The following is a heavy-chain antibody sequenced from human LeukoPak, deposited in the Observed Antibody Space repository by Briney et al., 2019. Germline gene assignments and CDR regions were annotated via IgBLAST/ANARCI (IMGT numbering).Heavy chain of an antibody. CDR1: GGTFSSYA. J-gene: IGHJ1*01. CDR2: IIPIFGTA. V-gene: IGHV1-69*06. Sequence: SVKVSCKASGGTFSSYAISWVRQAPGQGLEWMGGIIPIFGTANYAQKFQGRVTITADKSTSTAYMELSSLRSEDTAVYYCARVLDYCSSTSCYLQHWGQGTLVTVSS. D-gene: IGHD2-2*01. CDR3: ARVLDYCSSTSCYLQH.